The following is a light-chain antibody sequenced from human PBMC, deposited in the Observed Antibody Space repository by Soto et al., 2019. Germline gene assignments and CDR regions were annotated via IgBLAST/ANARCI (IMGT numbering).Light chain of an antibody. J-gene: IGLJ1*01. V-gene: IGLV1-44*01. Sequence: QSVLTQPPSASGTPGQRVSIPCSGSRSNIGTNAVHWYQQVPGMAPKLLIYNNDQRPSGVPDRFSGSKSDTSASLAISGLQSGDEADYYCGAWDDSLNGDVFATGTKVTVL. CDR1: RSNIGTNA. CDR2: NND. CDR3: GAWDDSLNGDV.